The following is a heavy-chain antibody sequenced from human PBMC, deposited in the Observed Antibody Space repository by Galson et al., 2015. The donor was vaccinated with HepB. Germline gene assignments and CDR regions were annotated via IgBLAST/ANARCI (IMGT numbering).Heavy chain of an antibody. D-gene: IGHD2-15*01. CDR2: ISSSGSTI. J-gene: IGHJ5*02. CDR1: GFTFSDYY. CDR3: ARGFVVVVAATDYNWFDP. Sequence: SLRLSCAASGFTFSDYYMSWIRQAPGKGLEWVSYISSSGSTIYYADSVKGRFTISRDNAKNSLYLQMNSLRAEDTAVYYCARGFVVVVAATDYNWFDPWGQGTLVTVSS. V-gene: IGHV3-11*01.